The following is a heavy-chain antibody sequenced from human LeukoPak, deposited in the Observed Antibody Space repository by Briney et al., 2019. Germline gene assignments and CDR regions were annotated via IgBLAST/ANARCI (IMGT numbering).Heavy chain of an antibody. CDR1: GFTFSSYG. CDR2: ISYDGSNK. V-gene: IGHV3-30*18. Sequence: GGSLRLSCAASGFTFSSYGIHWVRQAPGEGLERVAVISYDGSNKYYADSVKGRFTISRDNSKNTLYLQMNSLRAEDTAVYYCAKDRGWPIDYWGQGTLVTVSS. D-gene: IGHD6-19*01. CDR3: AKDRGWPIDY. J-gene: IGHJ4*02.